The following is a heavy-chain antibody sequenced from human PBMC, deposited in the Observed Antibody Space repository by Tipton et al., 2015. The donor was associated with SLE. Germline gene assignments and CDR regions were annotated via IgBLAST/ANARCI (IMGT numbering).Heavy chain of an antibody. CDR3: ARLPPGTRIAAAGWDY. V-gene: IGHV4-61*02. J-gene: IGHJ4*02. CDR1: GGSISSGSYY. Sequence: TLSLTCTVSGGSISSGSYYWSWIRQPAGKGLEWIGRIYTSGSTNYNPSLKSRVTISVDTSKNQFSLKLSSVTAADTAVYYCARLPPGTRIAAAGWDYWGQGTLVTVSS. D-gene: IGHD6-13*01. CDR2: IYTSGST.